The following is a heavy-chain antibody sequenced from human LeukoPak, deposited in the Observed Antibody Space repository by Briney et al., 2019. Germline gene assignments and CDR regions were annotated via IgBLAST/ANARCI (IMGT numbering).Heavy chain of an antibody. CDR3: ARDGNYYDSSAYYDAFDI. CDR2: ISTMSNYI. CDR1: GFDFSTYA. D-gene: IGHD3-22*01. J-gene: IGHJ3*02. Sequence: GGSLRLSCAASGFDFSTYAINWVRQAPGKGLEWVSSISTMSNYIFYGDSVKGRFTISRDNAKNSVYLQMNSLRDEDTAVYYCARDGNYYDSSAYYDAFDIWGQGTMVIVSS. V-gene: IGHV3-21*01.